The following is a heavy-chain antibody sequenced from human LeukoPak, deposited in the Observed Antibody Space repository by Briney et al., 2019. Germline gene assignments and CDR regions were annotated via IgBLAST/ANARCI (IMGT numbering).Heavy chain of an antibody. Sequence: PGGSLRLSCVASEFIFSDYWMSWVRQAPGKGLEWAANIKQGGREEKYVSSVKGRFAISRDDAKSTLYLQMDSLSGDDTAVYYCARDIGGWFDTWGRGTLVTVSS. V-gene: IGHV3-7*01. CDR1: EFIFSDYW. CDR3: ARDIGGWFDT. D-gene: IGHD3-10*01. CDR2: IKQGGREE. J-gene: IGHJ5*02.